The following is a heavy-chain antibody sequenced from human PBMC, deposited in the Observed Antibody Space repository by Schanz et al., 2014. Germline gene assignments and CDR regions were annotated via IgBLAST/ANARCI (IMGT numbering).Heavy chain of an antibody. CDR3: XXXXXAHHLTGRPGWSDGMDV. CDR2: IASGGSHT. J-gene: IGHJ6*02. V-gene: IGHV3-23*01. D-gene: IGHD3-3*01. CDR1: GITFSDYA. Sequence: EVQLLESGGALEQPGGSLRLSCAASGITFSDYAMSWVRQAPGKGLEWVSTIASGGSHTFYADSVTGRFTISGDNSKNTLFXXXXXLRVEDTAIYXXXXXXXAHHLTGRPGWSDGMDVWGQGTTV.